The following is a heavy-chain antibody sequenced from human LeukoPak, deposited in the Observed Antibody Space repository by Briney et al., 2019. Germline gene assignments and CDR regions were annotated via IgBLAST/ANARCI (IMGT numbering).Heavy chain of an antibody. CDR1: GGTFSSYA. CDR3: ASGYYDSSGYYDDAFDI. V-gene: IGHV1-69*05. CDR2: IIPIIGTA. J-gene: IGHJ3*02. Sequence: ASVKVSCKASGGTFSSYAISWVRQAPGQGLEWMGRIIPIIGTANYAQKFQGRVTITTDESTSTAYMELSSLRSEDTAVYYCASGYYDSSGYYDDAFDIWGQGTMVTVSS. D-gene: IGHD3-22*01.